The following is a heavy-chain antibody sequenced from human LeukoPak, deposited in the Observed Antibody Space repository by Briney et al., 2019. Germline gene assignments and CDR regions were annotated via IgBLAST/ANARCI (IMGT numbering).Heavy chain of an antibody. J-gene: IGHJ4*02. Sequence: XSVXVSCKASGGTFSSYAISWVRQAPGQGLEWMGGIIPIFCTANYAQKFQGRVTITADESTSTAYMELSSLRSEDTAVYYCAIWAEVTTSPRINYFDYWGQGTLVTVSS. V-gene: IGHV1-69*01. CDR1: GGTFSSYA. CDR3: AIWAEVTTSPRINYFDY. CDR2: IIPIFCTA. D-gene: IGHD4-17*01.